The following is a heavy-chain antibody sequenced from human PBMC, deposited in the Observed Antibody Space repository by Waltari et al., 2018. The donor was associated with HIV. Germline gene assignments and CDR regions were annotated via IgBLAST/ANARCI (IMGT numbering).Heavy chain of an antibody. CDR3: SGPDGDQGTSVTYYGMGV. V-gene: IGHV3-53*02. CDR1: GIAVPNNY. D-gene: IGHD4-17*01. J-gene: IGHJ6*02. CDR2: IYRGGDT. Sequence: EVQLVETGGDVIRPGGSLRVSCATSGIAVPNNYITSVRQAPGKGLECVSVIYRGGDTKYADSVKGRFLISRDNSKNTVFLQLNRLRVEDTAVYYCSGPDGDQGTSVTYYGMGVWGQGTTVIVSS.